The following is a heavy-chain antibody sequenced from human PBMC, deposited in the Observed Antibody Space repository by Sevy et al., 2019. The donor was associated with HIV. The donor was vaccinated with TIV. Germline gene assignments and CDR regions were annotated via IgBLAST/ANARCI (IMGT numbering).Heavy chain of an antibody. CDR3: ATKDDXXSGXXXXXY. CDR1: GLTXNKAW. J-gene: IGHJ4*02. V-gene: IGHV3-15*01. D-gene: IGHD3-3*01. Sequence: GGSLRLSCATSGLTXNKAWMTWVRQAPGKGLEWVGRMKSNNDGGTTDYAAPVKGRFTISRDDSKNTLYLQMNSLKTEDTAIYYCATKDDXXSGXXXXXYWGXXTLVTVSS. CDR2: MKSNNDGGTT.